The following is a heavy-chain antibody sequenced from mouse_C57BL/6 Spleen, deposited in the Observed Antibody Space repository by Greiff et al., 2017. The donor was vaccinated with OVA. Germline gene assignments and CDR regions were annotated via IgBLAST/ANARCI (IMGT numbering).Heavy chain of an antibody. Sequence: EVQLQQSGPGLVKPSQSLSLTCSVTGYSITSGYYWNWIRQFPGNKLEWMGYISYDGSNNYNPSLKNRISITRDTSKNQFFLKLNSVTTEDTATYYCARVLDDYGPDWYFDVWGTGTTVTVSS. CDR2: ISYDGSN. D-gene: IGHD2-4*01. CDR1: GYSITSGYY. J-gene: IGHJ1*03. CDR3: ARVLDDYGPDWYFDV. V-gene: IGHV3-6*01.